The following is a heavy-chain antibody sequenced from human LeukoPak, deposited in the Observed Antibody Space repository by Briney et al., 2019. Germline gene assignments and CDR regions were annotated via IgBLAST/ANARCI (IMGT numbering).Heavy chain of an antibody. J-gene: IGHJ4*02. D-gene: IGHD6-6*01. CDR3: AKEEYSSSSYFDY. Sequence: GGSLRLSCAASGLTFSSYGMHWVRQAPGKGLEWVAFIRYDGSNKYYADSVKGRFTISRDNSKNTLYLQMNSLRAEDTAVYYCAKEEYSSSSYFDYWGQGTLVTVSS. CDR1: GLTFSSYG. CDR2: IRYDGSNK. V-gene: IGHV3-30*02.